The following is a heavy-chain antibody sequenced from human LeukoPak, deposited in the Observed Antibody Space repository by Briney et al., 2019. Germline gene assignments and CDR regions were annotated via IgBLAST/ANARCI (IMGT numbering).Heavy chain of an antibody. D-gene: IGHD5-24*01. Sequence: SETLSLTCTVSGGSISSGGYYWGWLRQHPGTGLEWVGYIYYSGSTYYNPSLKSRVTISVDTSKNQFSLKLSSVTAADTAVYYCARFLWGGGYFHAFDIWGQGTMVTVSS. CDR1: GGSISSGGYY. J-gene: IGHJ3*02. CDR2: IYYSGST. CDR3: ARFLWGGGYFHAFDI. V-gene: IGHV4-31*03.